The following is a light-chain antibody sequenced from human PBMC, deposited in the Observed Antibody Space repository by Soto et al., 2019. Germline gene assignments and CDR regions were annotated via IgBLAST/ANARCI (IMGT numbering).Light chain of an antibody. J-gene: IGLJ1*01. CDR3: FSYAGSPTSYV. CDR1: SSDVGGYNY. CDR2: EGN. Sequence: QSALTQPRSVSGSPGQSVTISCTGTSSDVGGYNYVSWYQQHPGKAPKLMIYEGNKRPSGVSDRFSASQSGNTASLTISGLQTEDEADYYCFSYAGSPTSYVFGTGTKVTVL. V-gene: IGLV2-11*01.